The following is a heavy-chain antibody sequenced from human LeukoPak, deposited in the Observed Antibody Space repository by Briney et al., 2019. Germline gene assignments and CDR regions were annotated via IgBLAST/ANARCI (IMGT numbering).Heavy chain of an antibody. Sequence: PSETLSLTCTVSGGSISSYYWSWIRQPPGKGLEWIGYIYYSGSTNYNPSLKSRVTISVDTSKNQFSLKLSSVTAADTAVYYCARGTQWLFFASGAQYGMDVWGQGTTVTVSS. CDR1: GGSISSYY. CDR3: ARGTQWLFFASGAQYGMDV. V-gene: IGHV4-59*08. J-gene: IGHJ6*02. D-gene: IGHD6-19*01. CDR2: IYYSGST.